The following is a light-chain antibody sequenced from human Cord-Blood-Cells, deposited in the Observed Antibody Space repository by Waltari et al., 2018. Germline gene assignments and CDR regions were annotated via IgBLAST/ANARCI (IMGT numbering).Light chain of an antibody. CDR1: SSDVGGYNY. J-gene: IGLJ3*02. Sequence: QSALTQPASVSGSPGQSIPISCPGTSSDVGGYNYVSWYQQHPGKAPKLMIYEVSNRPSGVSNRFSGSKSGNTASLTISGLQAEDEADYYCSSYTSSSTLFGGGTKLTVL. V-gene: IGLV2-14*01. CDR3: SSYTSSSTL. CDR2: EVS.